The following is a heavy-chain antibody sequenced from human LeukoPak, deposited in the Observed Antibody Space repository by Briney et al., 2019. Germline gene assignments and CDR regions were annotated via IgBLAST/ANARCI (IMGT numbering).Heavy chain of an antibody. Sequence: SETLSLTCTVSGGSISIYYWSWIRQPPGKGLEWIGYIYYSGSTNYNPSLKSRVTISVDTSKNQFSLKLSSVTAADTAVYYCARHINVRGWRFHPWGQGTLVTVSS. J-gene: IGHJ5*02. D-gene: IGHD6-19*01. V-gene: IGHV4-59*08. CDR2: IYYSGST. CDR3: ARHINVRGWRFHP. CDR1: GGSISIYY.